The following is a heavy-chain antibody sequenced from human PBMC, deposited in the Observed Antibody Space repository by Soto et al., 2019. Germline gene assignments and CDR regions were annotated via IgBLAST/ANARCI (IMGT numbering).Heavy chain of an antibody. CDR3: ARALGYSGYAGMDV. Sequence: QVQLVQSGGEVKKPGASVKVSCKASGYTFTIYGINWLRQAPGQGLEWMGWISPDNGNTNYAQKLQGRVTMTTDTSTSTAYIELRSLRSDDTAVYYCARALGYSGYAGMDVWGQGTTVTVSS. CDR2: ISPDNGNT. V-gene: IGHV1-18*01. CDR1: GYTFTIYG. D-gene: IGHD5-12*01. J-gene: IGHJ6*02.